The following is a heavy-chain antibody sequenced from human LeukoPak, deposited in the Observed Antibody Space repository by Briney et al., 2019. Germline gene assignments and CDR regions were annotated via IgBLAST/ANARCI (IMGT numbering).Heavy chain of an antibody. V-gene: IGHV5-51*01. D-gene: IGHD2-2*01. J-gene: IGHJ4*02. CDR3: ARRGYCSTTSCRYFDY. CDR1: GFRFTSYW. Sequence: PGESLKISCQGSGFRFTSYWIGWVRQMPGEGLEWMGIIYPGDSNTRYSPSFQGQVTISADKSITTAYLQWSSLKASDTPMYYCARRGYCSTTSCRYFDYWGQGALVTVSS. CDR2: IYPGDSNT.